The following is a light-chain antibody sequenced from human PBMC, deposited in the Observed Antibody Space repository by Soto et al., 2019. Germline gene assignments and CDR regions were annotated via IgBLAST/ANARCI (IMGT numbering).Light chain of an antibody. CDR2: GAS. CDR3: QQYGNSLT. Sequence: EIVLTQSPGTLSLSPGERVTLSCRASQSVYNNYLAWYQQRPGQAPRTLIYGASSRATGIPDRFSGSGSGTDFTLRISGLEPEDSAVYYCQQYGNSLTFGGGTKVEIK. V-gene: IGKV3-20*01. CDR1: QSVYNNY. J-gene: IGKJ4*01.